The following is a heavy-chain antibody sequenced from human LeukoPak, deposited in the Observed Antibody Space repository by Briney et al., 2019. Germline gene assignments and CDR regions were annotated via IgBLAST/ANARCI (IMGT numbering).Heavy chain of an antibody. CDR2: IYNSGST. CDR1: GGSISGYY. J-gene: IGHJ4*02. CDR3: ARAWYSHGTFDH. V-gene: IGHV4-59*01. Sequence: SETLSLTCTVSGGSISGYYWSWIRQPPGKGLEWIGYIYNSGSTNYNPSLKSRVTISLDTSRNQSSLRLNSVTAADTAVYYCARAWYSHGTFDHWGQGTLVTVSS. D-gene: IGHD5-18*01.